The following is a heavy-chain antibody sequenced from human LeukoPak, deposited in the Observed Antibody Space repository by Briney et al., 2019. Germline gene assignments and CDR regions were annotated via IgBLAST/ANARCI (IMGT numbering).Heavy chain of an antibody. CDR3: AKHVLEAAVYYYYMEV. CDR2: ISTSGNTI. CDR1: GFTFSIYE. V-gene: IGHV3-48*03. J-gene: IGHJ6*03. D-gene: IGHD6-13*01. Sequence: GGSLRLSCAASGFTFSIYEMNWVRQAPGKGLEWLSHISTSGNTIHYADSVKGRFTISRDNSKNTVYLQMKSLRAEDTAVYFCAKHVLEAAVYYYYMEVWGKGTTVIVSS.